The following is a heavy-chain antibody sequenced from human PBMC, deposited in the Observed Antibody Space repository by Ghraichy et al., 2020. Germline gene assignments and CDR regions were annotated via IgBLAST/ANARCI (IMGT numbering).Heavy chain of an antibody. J-gene: IGHJ1*01. CDR2: ISSSSSYI. CDR1: GFTFSSYS. D-gene: IGHD4-17*01. V-gene: IGHV3-21*01. CDR3: ARVYYGDYEVGGGEYFQH. Sequence: GGSLRLSCAASGFTFSSYSMNWVRQAPGKGLEWVSSISSSSSYIYYADSVKGRFTISRDNAKNSLYLQMNSLRAEDTAVYYCARVYYGDYEVGGGEYFQHWGQGTLVTVSS.